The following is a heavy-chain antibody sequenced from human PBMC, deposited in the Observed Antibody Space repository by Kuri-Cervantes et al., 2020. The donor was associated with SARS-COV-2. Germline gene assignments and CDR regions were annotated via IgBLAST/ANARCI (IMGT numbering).Heavy chain of an antibody. Sequence: GGSLRLSCAASGFTFSSYSMNWVRQAPGKGLEWVSYISSSGSTIYYADSVKGRFTISRDNAKNSLYLQMNSLRAEDTAVYYCARIGELGIPDYWGQGTLVTVSS. V-gene: IGHV3-48*04. CDR1: GFTFSSYS. CDR2: ISSSGSTI. CDR3: ARIGELGIPDY. D-gene: IGHD7-27*01. J-gene: IGHJ4*02.